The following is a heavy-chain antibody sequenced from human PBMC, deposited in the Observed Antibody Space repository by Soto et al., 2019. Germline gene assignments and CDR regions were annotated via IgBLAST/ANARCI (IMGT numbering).Heavy chain of an antibody. V-gene: IGHV1-18*01. J-gene: IGHJ4*02. D-gene: IGHD4-17*01. Sequence: ASVKVSCKASGYPFTGYSVSWVRQGPGQGPEWMGWISAYSGDTYYAQRFQDRLTMTTDASTSTAYMDLRSLRSDDTAVYYCARPSGSYGDYAWSLKYWGQGTLVTVSS. CDR2: ISAYSGDT. CDR3: ARPSGSYGDYAWSLKY. CDR1: GYPFTGYS.